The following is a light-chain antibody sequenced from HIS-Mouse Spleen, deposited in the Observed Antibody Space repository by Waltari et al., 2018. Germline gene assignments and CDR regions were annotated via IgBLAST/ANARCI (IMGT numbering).Light chain of an antibody. CDR2: EDS. CDR3: YSTDSSGNHRV. Sequence: SYDLTQPPSASVSPGQTARITCPGDALPKKYAYWYQQKSGQAPVLVIYEDSKRPSGIPERFSGSSSGTMATLTISGAQVEDEADYYCYSTDSSGNHRVFGGGTKLTVL. J-gene: IGLJ2*01. V-gene: IGLV3-10*01. CDR1: ALPKKY.